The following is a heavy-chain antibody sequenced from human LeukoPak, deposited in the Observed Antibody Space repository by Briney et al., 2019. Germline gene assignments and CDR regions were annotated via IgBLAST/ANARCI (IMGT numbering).Heavy chain of an antibody. CDR2: ISAYNGNT. V-gene: IGHV1-18*01. CDR3: ARDLSEITMIVGLGWFDP. J-gene: IGHJ5*02. Sequence: APVKVSCRASGYTFTSYGISWVRQAPGQGLEWMGWISAYNGNTNYAQKLQGRVTMTTDTSTSTAYMELRSLRSDDPAVYYCARDLSEITMIVGLGWFDPWGQGTLVTVSS. D-gene: IGHD3-22*01. CDR1: GYTFTSYG.